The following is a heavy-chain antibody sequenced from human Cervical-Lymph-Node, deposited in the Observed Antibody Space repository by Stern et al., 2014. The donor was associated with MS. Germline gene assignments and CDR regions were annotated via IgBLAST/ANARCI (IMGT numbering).Heavy chain of an antibody. D-gene: IGHD4-17*01. CDR2: IYNSGST. Sequence: QVQLQESGPGLVKPSETLSLTCTVSGDSISSSSHYWGWIRQPPGKGLEWIGSIYNSGSTYYNPSLKSRVTISLDTSNNQFSLKLNSVTAADTAVYFCARHTTVTTGYINNWGQGTLVTVSS. CDR1: GDSISSSSHY. J-gene: IGHJ4*02. CDR3: ARHTTVTTGYINN. V-gene: IGHV4-39*01.